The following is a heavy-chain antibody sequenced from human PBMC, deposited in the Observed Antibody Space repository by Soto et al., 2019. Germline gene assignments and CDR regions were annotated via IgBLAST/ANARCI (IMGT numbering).Heavy chain of an antibody. D-gene: IGHD3-10*01. Sequence: SETLSLTCTVSGGSISSSSYYWGRIRQPPGKGLEWIGSIYYSGSTYYNPSLKSRVSISVDMSKSQFSLKLTSVTADDTALYFCASSSFLRSGALFHGLDVWGQGTTVTVSS. CDR2: IYYSGST. CDR1: GGSISSSSYY. V-gene: IGHV4-39*01. J-gene: IGHJ6*02. CDR3: ASSSFLRSGALFHGLDV.